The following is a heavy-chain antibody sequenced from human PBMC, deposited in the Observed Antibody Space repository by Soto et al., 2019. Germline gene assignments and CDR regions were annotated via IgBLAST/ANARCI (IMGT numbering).Heavy chain of an antibody. CDR2: IWYDGSNK. CDR1: GFTFSSYG. Sequence: QVQLVESGGGVVQPGRSLRLSCAASGFTFSSYGMHWVRQAPGKGLEWVAVIWYDGSNKYYADSVKGRFTISRDNSKNTLYLQMNSLRAEDTAVYYCATLTTSLGMGYWGQGTLVTVSS. V-gene: IGHV3-33*01. J-gene: IGHJ4*02. D-gene: IGHD4-4*01. CDR3: ATLTTSLGMGY.